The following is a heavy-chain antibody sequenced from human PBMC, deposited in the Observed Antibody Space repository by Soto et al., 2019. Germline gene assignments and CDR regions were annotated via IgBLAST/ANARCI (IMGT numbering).Heavy chain of an antibody. V-gene: IGHV4-30-2*01. CDR3: ARGRTIGDWFDP. CDR1: GGSISSGGYS. CDR2: IYPSGST. D-gene: IGHD2-8*01. J-gene: IGHJ5*02. Sequence: QLQLQESGSGLVKPSQTLSLTCAVSGGSISSGGYSWSWIRQPPGKGLEWIGYIYPSGSTYYNPSRKSRVTISVDRSKNQFSLKLSSVSAADTAVYYCARGRTIGDWFDPWGQGTLVTVSS.